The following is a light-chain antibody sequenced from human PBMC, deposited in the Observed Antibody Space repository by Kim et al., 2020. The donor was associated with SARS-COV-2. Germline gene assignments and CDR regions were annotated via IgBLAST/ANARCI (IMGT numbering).Light chain of an antibody. V-gene: IGLV3-1*01. CDR2: QDK. J-gene: IGLJ2*01. Sequence: VSPGQTASITCSGDKLGDKYASWYQQKPGQSPLLVIYQDKKRPSGIPERFSGFNSGNTATLTISGTQAMDEADYYCQAWDSSTVVFGGGTKLTVL. CDR3: QAWDSSTVV. CDR1: KLGDKY.